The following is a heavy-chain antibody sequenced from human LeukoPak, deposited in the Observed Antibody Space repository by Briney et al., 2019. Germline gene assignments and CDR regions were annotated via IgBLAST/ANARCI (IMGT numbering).Heavy chain of an antibody. CDR2: IFTSGST. Sequence: SATLSLTCTVSDGSISDYYWSWVRQSAGKGLEWIGRIFTSGSTDYNPSLKSRVTMSVDTSKNQFSLNLSSVTAADTAMYYCARDASGSWEGRDDVFDIWGKGTRVTVSS. V-gene: IGHV4-4*07. D-gene: IGHD3-10*01. CDR1: DGSISDYY. CDR3: ARDASGSWEGRDDVFDI. J-gene: IGHJ3*02.